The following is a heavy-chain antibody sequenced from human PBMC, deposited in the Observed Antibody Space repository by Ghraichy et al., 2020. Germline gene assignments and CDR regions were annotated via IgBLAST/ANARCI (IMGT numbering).Heavy chain of an antibody. Sequence: SQTLSLTCTVSGGSISSYYWSWIRQPPGKGLEWIGYIYYSGSTNYNPSLKSRVTISVDTSKNQFSLKLSSVTAADTAVYYCAGGASPRDGYIPGFWVAWGQGTLVTVSS. CDR2: IYYSGST. V-gene: IGHV4-59*08. D-gene: IGHD5-24*01. J-gene: IGHJ5*02. CDR3: AGGASPRDGYIPGFWVA. CDR1: GGSISSYY.